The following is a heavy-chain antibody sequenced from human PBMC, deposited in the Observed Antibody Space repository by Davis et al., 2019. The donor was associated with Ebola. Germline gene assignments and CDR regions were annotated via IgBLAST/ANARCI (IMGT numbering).Heavy chain of an antibody. J-gene: IGHJ4*02. D-gene: IGHD6-25*01. Sequence: GESLKISCAASGFTFSSYGMHWVRQAPGKGLEWVAVIWYDGSNKYYADSVKGRFTISRDNSKNTLYLQMNSLRAEDTAVYYCTPGTSSGLDYWGQGTLVTVSS. V-gene: IGHV3-33*01. CDR1: GFTFSSYG. CDR2: IWYDGSNK. CDR3: TPGTSSGLDY.